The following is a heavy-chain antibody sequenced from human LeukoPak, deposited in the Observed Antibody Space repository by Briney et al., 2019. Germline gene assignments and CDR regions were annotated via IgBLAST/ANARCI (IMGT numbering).Heavy chain of an antibody. CDR1: GYTFTGYY. D-gene: IGHD5-18*01. V-gene: IGHV1-8*02. CDR3: ARDPRPSKWIQLWSEGYYFDY. CDR2: MNPNSGNT. Sequence: ASVKVSCKASGYTFTGYYMHWVRQATGQGLEWMGWMNPNSGNTGYAQKFQGRVTMTRNTSISTAYMELSSLRSEDTAVYYCARDPRPSKWIQLWSEGYYFDYWGQGTLVTVSS. J-gene: IGHJ4*02.